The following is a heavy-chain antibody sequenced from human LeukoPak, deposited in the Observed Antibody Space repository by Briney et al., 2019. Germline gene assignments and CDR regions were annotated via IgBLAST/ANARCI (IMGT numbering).Heavy chain of an antibody. CDR1: GYTFTSSY. J-gene: IGHJ4*02. CDR3: ARSYYDSSGYSQFDY. V-gene: IGHV1-46*01. Sequence: GASVKVSCKASGYTFTSSYMHWVRQAPGQGLEWMGIINPSGGSTSYAQKFQGRVTMTRDTSTSTVYMELSSLRSEDTAVYYCARSYYDSSGYSQFDYWGQGTLVTVSS. CDR2: INPSGGST. D-gene: IGHD3-22*01.